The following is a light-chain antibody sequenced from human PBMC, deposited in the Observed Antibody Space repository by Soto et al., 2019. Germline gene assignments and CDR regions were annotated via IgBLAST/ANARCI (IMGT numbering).Light chain of an antibody. CDR3: LLSYSAAFVV. CDR2: DTN. J-gene: IGLJ2*01. Sequence: QAVVTQETSLTVSPGGTVTLTCGSSTGAVTSGHYPYWFQQKPGQAPRTLIYDTNNKHSWTPARFSGSLLGGKAALTLSGAQPEDEAESYCLLSYSAAFVVFGGGTKLTVL. CDR1: TGAVTSGHY. V-gene: IGLV7-46*01.